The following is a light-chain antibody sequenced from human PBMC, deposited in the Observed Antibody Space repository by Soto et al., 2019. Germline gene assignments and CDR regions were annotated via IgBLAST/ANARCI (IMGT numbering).Light chain of an antibody. CDR2: DVS. CDR3: CSYAGTYTWV. V-gene: IGLV2-11*01. Sequence: QYALTQPRSVSGSLRQTVTISCTGTSSDVGGYFFVSWYQHHTGKAPKLIIHDVSKRPSGVPDRFSGSKSGNTASLAISGLQAQDEADYYCCSYAGTYTWVFGGGTKLTVL. J-gene: IGLJ3*02. CDR1: SSDVGGYFF.